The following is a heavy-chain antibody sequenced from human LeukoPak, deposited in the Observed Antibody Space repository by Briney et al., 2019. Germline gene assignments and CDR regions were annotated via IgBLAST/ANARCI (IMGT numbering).Heavy chain of an antibody. Sequence: GASVKVSCKASGYTFTSYGISWMRQAPGQGLEWMGWISAYNGNTNYAQKLRGRVTMTTDTSTSTAYMELRSLRSDDTAVYYCARIVGAFGGGPDNWFDPWGQGTLVTVSS. CDR1: GYTFTSYG. V-gene: IGHV1-18*01. J-gene: IGHJ5*02. CDR2: ISAYNGNT. D-gene: IGHD1-26*01. CDR3: ARIVGAFGGGPDNWFDP.